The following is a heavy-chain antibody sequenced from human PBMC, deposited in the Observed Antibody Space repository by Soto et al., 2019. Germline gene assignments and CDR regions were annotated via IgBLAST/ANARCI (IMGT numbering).Heavy chain of an antibody. CDR3: ARDEIAAAAPSYYYYGMHV. CDR1: GYTFTSYG. CDR2: ISAYNGNT. D-gene: IGHD6-13*01. J-gene: IGHJ6*02. V-gene: IGHV1-18*01. Sequence: ASVKVSCKASGYTFTSYGISWVRQAPGQGLEWMGWISAYNGNTNYAQKLQGRVTMTTDTSTSTAYMELRSLRSDDTAVYYCARDEIAAAAPSYYYYGMHVWGEGTTLTV.